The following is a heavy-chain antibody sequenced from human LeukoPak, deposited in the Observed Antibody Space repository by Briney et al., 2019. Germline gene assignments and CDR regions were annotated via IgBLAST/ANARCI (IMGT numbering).Heavy chain of an antibody. CDR3: ARDPDFTGYSILDAFDI. CDR2: ISSSSSYI. V-gene: IGHV3-21*01. D-gene: IGHD3-9*01. Sequence: GGSLRLSCAASGFTFSSYSMNWVRQAPGKGLEWVSSISSSSSYIYYADSVKGRFTISRDNAKNSLYLQMNSLRAEDTAVYYLARDPDFTGYSILDAFDIWGQGTMVTVSS. CDR1: GFTFSSYS. J-gene: IGHJ3*02.